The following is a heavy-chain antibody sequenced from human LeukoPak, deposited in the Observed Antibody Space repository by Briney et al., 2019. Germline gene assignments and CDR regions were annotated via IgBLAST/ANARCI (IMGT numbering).Heavy chain of an antibody. V-gene: IGHV3-30*18. CDR1: GFTFSSYG. Sequence: PGGSLRLSCAASGFTFSSYGMHWVRQAPGKGLKWVAVISYDGSNKYYADSVKGRFTISRDNSKNTLYLQMNSLRAEDTAVYYCAKSALGTTMDYWGQGTLVTVSS. J-gene: IGHJ4*02. CDR2: ISYDGSNK. D-gene: IGHD3-10*01. CDR3: AKSALGTTMDY.